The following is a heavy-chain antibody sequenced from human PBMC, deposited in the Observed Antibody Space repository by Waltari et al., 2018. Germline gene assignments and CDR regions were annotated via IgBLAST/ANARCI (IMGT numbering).Heavy chain of an antibody. CDR3: AHRPGYCTGGVCNWFDP. D-gene: IGHD2-8*02. CDR2: IYWNDDK. V-gene: IGHV2-5*01. J-gene: IGHJ5*02. Sequence: QITLKESGPTLVKPTQTLTLTCTFSGFSLSTSGVGVGWIRQPPGKALEWLALIYWNDDKRYSPSLKSRLTITKDTSKNQVVLTMTNMDPVDTATYYCAHRPGYCTGGVCNWFDPWGQGTLVTVSS. CDR1: GFSLSTSGVG.